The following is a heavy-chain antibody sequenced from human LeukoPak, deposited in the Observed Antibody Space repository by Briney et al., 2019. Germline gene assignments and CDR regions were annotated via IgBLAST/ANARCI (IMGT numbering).Heavy chain of an antibody. CDR1: GYSISSGYY. D-gene: IGHD4-23*01. J-gene: IGHJ4*02. CDR2: IYHSGST. V-gene: IGHV4-38-2*02. CDR3: ARATNSIWSYYFDY. Sequence: SETLSLTCTVSGYSISSGYYWGWIRQPPGKGLEWIGSIYHSGSTYYNPSLKSRVTMSVDTSKNQVSLKLSSVTAADTAVYYCARATNSIWSYYFDYWGQGTLVTVSS.